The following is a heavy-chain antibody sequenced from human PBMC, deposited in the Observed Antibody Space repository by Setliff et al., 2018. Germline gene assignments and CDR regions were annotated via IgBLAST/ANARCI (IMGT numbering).Heavy chain of an antibody. CDR3: ARYSSGWFFDY. CDR1: GFTFSTYE. D-gene: IGHD6-19*01. V-gene: IGHV3-48*03. CDR2: ISSSGSTI. J-gene: IGHJ4*02. Sequence: GGSLRLSCAASGFTFSTYEMNWVRQAPGKGLEWVSYISSSGSTIYYVDSVKGRFTISRDNAKNSLYLQMNSLRAEDTAVYYCARYSSGWFFDYWGQGTRVTVPQ.